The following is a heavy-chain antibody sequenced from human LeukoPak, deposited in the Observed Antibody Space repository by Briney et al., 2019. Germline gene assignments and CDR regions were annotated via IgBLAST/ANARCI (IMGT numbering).Heavy chain of an antibody. J-gene: IGHJ4*02. Sequence: GESLKISCKGSGYSFTSYWISWVRQMPGKGLEWMGKIDPSDSYTNYSPSFQGHVTISADKSISAAYLQWSSLKASDTAMYYCVDGSGSFDYWGQGTLVTVSS. CDR2: IDPSDSYT. CDR3: VDGSGSFDY. D-gene: IGHD3-10*01. V-gene: IGHV5-10-1*01. CDR1: GYSFTSYW.